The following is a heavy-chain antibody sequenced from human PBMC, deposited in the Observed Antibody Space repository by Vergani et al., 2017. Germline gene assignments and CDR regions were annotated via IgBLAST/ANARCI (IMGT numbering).Heavy chain of an antibody. CDR1: GGSFSGYY. J-gene: IGHJ6*03. Sequence: QVQLQQWGAGLLKPSETLSLTCAVYGGSFSGYYWSWIRQPPGKGLEWIGEINHSGSTNYNPSLKSRVTISVDTSKNQFSLKLSSVTAADTAVYYCARRAKTVAGTTSGVYYYMDGGGKGTTVTVSS. CDR2: INHSGST. D-gene: IGHD1-1*01. V-gene: IGHV4-34*01. CDR3: ARRAKTVAGTTSGVYYYMDG.